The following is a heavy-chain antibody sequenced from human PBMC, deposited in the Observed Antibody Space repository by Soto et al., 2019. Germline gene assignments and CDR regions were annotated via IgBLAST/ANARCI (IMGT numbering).Heavy chain of an antibody. CDR3: ARHGREIAAENNWLDP. Sequence: GESLKLSCKCSGYSFTSYWISWVRQIPGKGLEWMGRIDPSDSYTNYSPSFQGHVTISADKSISTAYLQWSSLKASDTAMYYCARHGREIAAENNWLDPWGQGTLVTVSS. CDR2: IDPSDSYT. J-gene: IGHJ5*02. D-gene: IGHD6-13*01. CDR1: GYSFTSYW. V-gene: IGHV5-10-1*01.